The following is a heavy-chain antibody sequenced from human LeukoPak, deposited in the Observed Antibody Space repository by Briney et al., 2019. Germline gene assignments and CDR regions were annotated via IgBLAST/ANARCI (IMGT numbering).Heavy chain of an antibody. V-gene: IGHV4-31*03. CDR2: IYYSGST. CDR1: GGSISSGGYY. Sequence: SQTLSLTCTVSGGSISSGGYYWSWIRQHPGKGLEWIGYIYYSGSTYYNPSLKSRVTISVDTSKNQFSLKLSSVTAADTAVYYCARGPITIFGVVIKNNWFDPWGQGTLVTVSS. D-gene: IGHD3-3*01. J-gene: IGHJ5*02. CDR3: ARGPITIFGVVIKNNWFDP.